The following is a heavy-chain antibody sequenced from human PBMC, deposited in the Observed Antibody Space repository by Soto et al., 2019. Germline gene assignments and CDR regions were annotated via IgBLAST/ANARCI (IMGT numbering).Heavy chain of an antibody. CDR2: VSHDGRKT. CDR3: AKGGRQWLVTSDFNY. J-gene: IGHJ4*02. Sequence: VQLVESGGGVVQPGRSLRLSCAASGFTFSDYAMHWVRQAPGKGLEWVAVVSHDGRKTHYADAVKGRFTISRDSSKHTVSLEMTSLRAEDTAVYYCAKGGRQWLVTSDFNYWGQGALVTVSS. D-gene: IGHD6-19*01. V-gene: IGHV3-30*18. CDR1: GFTFSDYA.